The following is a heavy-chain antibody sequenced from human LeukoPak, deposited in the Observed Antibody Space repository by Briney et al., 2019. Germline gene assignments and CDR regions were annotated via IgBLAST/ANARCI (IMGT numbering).Heavy chain of an antibody. CDR3: ARVGYFGSGSYYRDYFEY. CDR2: IPNSAIT. D-gene: IGHD3-10*01. CDR1: GVSISSYY. V-gene: IGHV4-59*01. Sequence: SQTLSLTCTVSGVSISSYYWTWIRQPPEKGLEWIGFIPNSAITDYNPSLKSRVTISRDTSKDHLSLKLNSVTAADTAVYYCARVGYFGSGSYYRDYFEYWGQGTLVTVSS. J-gene: IGHJ4*02.